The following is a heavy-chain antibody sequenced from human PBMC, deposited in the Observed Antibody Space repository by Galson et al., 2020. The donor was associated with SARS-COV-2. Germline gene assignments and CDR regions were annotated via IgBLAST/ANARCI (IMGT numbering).Heavy chain of an antibody. D-gene: IGHD5-18*01. CDR1: GYTFTGYY. CDR2: INPNSGGT. Sequence: ASVKVSCKASGYTFTGYYMHWVRQAPGQGLEWMGWINPNSGGTNYAQKFQGRVTMTRDTSISTAYMELSRLRSDDTAVYYCARDLTSSTAMEFFDYYYGMDVWGQGTTVTVS. V-gene: IGHV1-2*02. J-gene: IGHJ6*02. CDR3: ARDLTSSTAMEFFDYYYGMDV.